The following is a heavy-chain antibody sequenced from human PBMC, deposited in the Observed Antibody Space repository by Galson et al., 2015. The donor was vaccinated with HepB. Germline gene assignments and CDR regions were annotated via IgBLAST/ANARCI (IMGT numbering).Heavy chain of an antibody. CDR2: ISYDGSNK. Sequence: SLRLSCAASGFTFSNYAMHWVRQAPGKGLEWVAVISYDGSNKYYADSVKGRFTISRDNSKNTLYLQMNSLRAEDTAVYYCARDLWGTYVFVLGTLDYWGQGTLVT. J-gene: IGHJ4*02. D-gene: IGHD3-16*01. CDR1: GFTFSNYA. V-gene: IGHV3-30-3*01. CDR3: ARDLWGTYVFVLGTLDY.